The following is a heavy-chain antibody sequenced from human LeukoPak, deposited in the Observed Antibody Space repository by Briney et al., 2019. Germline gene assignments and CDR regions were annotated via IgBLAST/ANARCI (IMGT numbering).Heavy chain of an antibody. V-gene: IGHV3-48*02. CDR1: GFTFSSYE. CDR2: ISSSSSTI. D-gene: IGHD1-14*01. CDR3: ARDWDGNLDY. Sequence: GGSLRLSCAASGFTFSSYEMNWVRQAPGKGLEWVSYISSSSSTIHYADSVKGRFTISRDNAQNLLYLQMNSLRDEDTAVYYCARDWDGNLDYWGQGTLVTVSS. J-gene: IGHJ4*02.